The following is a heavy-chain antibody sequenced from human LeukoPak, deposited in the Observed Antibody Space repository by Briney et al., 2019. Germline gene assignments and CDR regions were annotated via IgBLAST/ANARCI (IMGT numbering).Heavy chain of an antibody. D-gene: IGHD3-9*01. J-gene: IGHJ3*02. V-gene: IGHV1-2*02. CDR3: ARGYYDILTGYYNDAFDI. Sequence: ASVKVSCKASGYTFTGYYMHWVRQAPGQGLEWMGWINPNSGGTNYVQKFQGRVTMTRDTSISTAYMELSRLRSDDTAVYYCARGYYDILTGYYNDAFDIWGQGTMVTVSS. CDR2: INPNSGGT. CDR1: GYTFTGYY.